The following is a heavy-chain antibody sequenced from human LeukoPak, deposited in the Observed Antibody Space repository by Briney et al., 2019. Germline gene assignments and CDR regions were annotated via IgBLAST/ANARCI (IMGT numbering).Heavy chain of an antibody. CDR3: ARAGVWAFDI. CDR2: INHSGST. Sequence: PSETLSLTCAVYGGSFSGYYWSWIRQPPGKGLEWIGEINHSGSTNYNPSLKSRVTISVDTSKNQFSLKLSSVTAADTAVYYCARAGVWAFDIWGQGTMVTVSS. D-gene: IGHD2-21*01. J-gene: IGHJ3*02. CDR1: GGSFSGYY. V-gene: IGHV4-34*01.